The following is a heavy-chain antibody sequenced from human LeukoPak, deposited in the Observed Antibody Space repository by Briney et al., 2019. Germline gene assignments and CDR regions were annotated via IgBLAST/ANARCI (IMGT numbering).Heavy chain of an antibody. CDR1: GGSISSYY. D-gene: IGHD4-17*01. J-gene: IGHJ1*01. CDR3: ARGDNDYGDYEYFQH. V-gene: IGHV4-4*07. Sequence: SETLSLTCTVSGGSISSYYWSWIRQPAGKGLEWIGRIYTSGSTNYNPSLKSRVTMSVDTSKNQFSLKLSSVTAADTAVYYCARGDNDYGDYEYFQHWGQGTLVTVSS. CDR2: IYTSGST.